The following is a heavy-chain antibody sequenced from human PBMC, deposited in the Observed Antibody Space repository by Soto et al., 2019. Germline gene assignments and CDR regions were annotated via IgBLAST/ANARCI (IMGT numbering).Heavy chain of an antibody. D-gene: IGHD3-16*02. CDR1: GFTFSSYA. CDR2: ISGSGGSK. CDR3: AKDLTNDYGWGSYRTPWGDAFAI. J-gene: IGHJ3*02. V-gene: IGHV3-23*01. Sequence: EVQLLESGGGLVQPGGSLRLSCAASGFTFSSYAMSWVRQAPGKGLEWVSAISGSGGSKYYADSVKGRFTISRDNSKNTLYLQMNILGAEDTAVYYCAKDLTNDYGWGSYRTPWGDAFAIWGQGTMDTVSS.